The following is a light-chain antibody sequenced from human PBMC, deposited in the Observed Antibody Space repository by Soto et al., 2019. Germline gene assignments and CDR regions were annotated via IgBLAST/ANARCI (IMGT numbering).Light chain of an antibody. CDR2: DGN. CDR3: GTWDSSLSAGV. J-gene: IGLJ2*01. Sequence: QSVLTQPPSVSAAPGQKVTISCSGSSSNIGSNYVSWYQQLPGTAPKLLIYDGNKRPSGIPDRFSGSKSGTSATLGITGLQTGDEADYYCGTWDSSLSAGVFGGGTKLTVL. CDR1: SSNIGSNY. V-gene: IGLV1-51*01.